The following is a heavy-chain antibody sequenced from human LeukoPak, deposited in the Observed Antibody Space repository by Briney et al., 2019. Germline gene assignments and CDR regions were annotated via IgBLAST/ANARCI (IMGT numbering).Heavy chain of an antibody. CDR1: GFTFSSYE. CDR2: ISSSGSTI. CDR3: ARYYYGMDV. J-gene: IGHJ6*02. Sequence: GGSLRLSCAASGFTFSSYEMNWVRQAPGKGLEWVSYISSSGSTIHYADSVKGRFTISRDNAKNSLYLQMNSLRAEDTAAYYCARYYYGMDVWGQGTTVTVSS. V-gene: IGHV3-48*03.